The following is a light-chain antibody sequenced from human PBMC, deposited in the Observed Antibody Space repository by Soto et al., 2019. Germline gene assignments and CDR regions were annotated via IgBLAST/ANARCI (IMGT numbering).Light chain of an antibody. J-gene: IGKJ1*01. CDR1: HSISSW. V-gene: IGKV1-5*01. CDR2: DAS. CDR3: QQYSSWT. Sequence: DIQMTQSPSTLSASVGDRVTITCRASHSISSWLAWYQQKPGKAPKLLIYDASSLESGVPSRFSGSGSGTEFTLTISSLQPDDFATYYCQQYSSWTFGRGTKVDNK.